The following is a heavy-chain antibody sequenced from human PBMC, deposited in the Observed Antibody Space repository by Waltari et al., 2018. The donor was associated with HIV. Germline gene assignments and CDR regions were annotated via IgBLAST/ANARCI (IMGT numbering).Heavy chain of an antibody. CDR3: ARFGYSSSSTHDY. CDR1: GGSFSGYY. J-gene: IGHJ4*02. V-gene: IGHV4-34*01. CDR2: INHSGST. Sequence: QVQLQQWGAGLLKPSETLSLTCAVYGGSFSGYYWSWIRQPPGKGLEWIGEINHSGSTNYNPSLKSRVTISVDTSKNQFSLKLSSVTAADTAVYYCARFGYSSSSTHDYWGQGTLVTVSS. D-gene: IGHD6-13*01.